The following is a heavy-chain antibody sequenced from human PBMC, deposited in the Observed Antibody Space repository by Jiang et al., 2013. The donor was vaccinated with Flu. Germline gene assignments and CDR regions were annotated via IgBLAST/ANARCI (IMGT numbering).Heavy chain of an antibody. Sequence: QPGRSLRLSCAASGFTFSSYGMHWVRQAPGKGLEWVAVIWYDGSNKYYADSVKGRFTISRDNSKNTLYLQMNSLRAEDTAVYYCARDYYGDYVDYYYYYGMDVWGKGTTVTVSS. CDR1: GFTFSSYG. CDR2: IWYDGSNK. CDR3: ARDYYGDYVDYYYYYGMDV. V-gene: IGHV3-33*01. J-gene: IGHJ6*04. D-gene: IGHD4-17*01.